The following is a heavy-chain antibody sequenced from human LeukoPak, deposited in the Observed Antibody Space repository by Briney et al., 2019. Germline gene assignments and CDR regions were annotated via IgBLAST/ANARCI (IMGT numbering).Heavy chain of an antibody. D-gene: IGHD6-13*01. CDR3: AREGSSWHEFGY. V-gene: IGHV1-18*01. J-gene: IGHJ4*02. CDR2: ISAYNGNT. Sequence: ASVTVSCKASGYIFTNYGISWVRQAPGQGLEWMGWISAYNGNTNYAQKFQGRVTMTTDTSTSTAYMELRSLRSDDTAVYYCAREGSSWHEFGYWGQGTLVTVSS. CDR1: GYIFTNYG.